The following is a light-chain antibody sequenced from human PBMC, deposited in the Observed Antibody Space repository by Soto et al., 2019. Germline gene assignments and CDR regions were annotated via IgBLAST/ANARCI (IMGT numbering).Light chain of an antibody. Sequence: EIVLTQSPDTLSLSPGERATLSCRASQSVSSYLAWYQQKPGQAPRLLIYDASNRATGIPARFSGSGSGTDFTLTISSLEPEDFAVYYCQQRSTWPPSTFGQGTRLEIK. CDR1: QSVSSY. CDR2: DAS. V-gene: IGKV3-11*01. J-gene: IGKJ5*01. CDR3: QQRSTWPPST.